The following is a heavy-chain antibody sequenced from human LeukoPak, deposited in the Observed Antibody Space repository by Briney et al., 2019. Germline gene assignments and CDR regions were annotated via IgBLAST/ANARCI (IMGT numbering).Heavy chain of an antibody. CDR1: GFSFSYYG. Sequence: SGGSLRLSCAASGFSFSYYGVHWVRQAPGKGLEWVALISYDGSDKYFADSVKGRFSISRDNSQNTLYLQMNSLITEDTAIYYCAKDMRPHSGDRSFLFDQWGQGTLVIVSS. CDR2: ISYDGSDK. J-gene: IGHJ4*02. CDR3: AKDMRPHSGDRSFLFDQ. V-gene: IGHV3-30*18. D-gene: IGHD1-26*01.